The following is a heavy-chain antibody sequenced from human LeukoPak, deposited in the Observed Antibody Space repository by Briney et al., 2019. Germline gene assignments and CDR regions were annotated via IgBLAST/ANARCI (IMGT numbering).Heavy chain of an antibody. Sequence: GGSLRLSCAASGFTVSSNYMSLVRQAPGKGLEWVSVIYSGGSTYYADSVKGRFTISRDNSKNTLYLQTNSLRAEDTAVYYCARGVPGSGSHQSDHSGQRTLVTVSS. CDR2: IYSGGST. J-gene: IGHJ5*02. V-gene: IGHV3-66*01. CDR1: GFTVSSNY. D-gene: IGHD3-10*01. CDR3: ARGVPGSGSHQSDH.